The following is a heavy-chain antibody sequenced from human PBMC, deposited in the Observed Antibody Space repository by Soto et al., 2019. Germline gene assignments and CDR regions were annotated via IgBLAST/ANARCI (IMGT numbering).Heavy chain of an antibody. CDR3: IRGFYGLDV. Sequence: EVQLVESGGGLVQSGGSLRLSCSASGFTFSGRSMHWVRQAPGKGLEYVSGVSPNGNDKYYTDSVKGRFTISRDNSKNTLHLQMSSLRPEDTALFYCIRGFYGLDVWGQGTTVTVSS. CDR1: GFTFSGRS. V-gene: IGHV3-64D*08. J-gene: IGHJ6*02. CDR2: VSPNGNDK.